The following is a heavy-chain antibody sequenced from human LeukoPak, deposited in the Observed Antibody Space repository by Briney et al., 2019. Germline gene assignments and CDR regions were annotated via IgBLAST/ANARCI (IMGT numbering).Heavy chain of an antibody. CDR3: ARAPGSYYDFWSGNYFDY. CDR2: ISYDGSNK. CDR1: GFTFSSYA. V-gene: IGHV3-30*04. D-gene: IGHD3-3*01. Sequence: GGSLRLSCTASGFTFSSYAMHWVRQAPGKGLEWVAVISYDGSNKYYADSVKGRFTISRDNSKNTLYLQMNSLRAEDTAVYYCARAPGSYYDFWSGNYFDYWGQGTLVTVSS. J-gene: IGHJ4*02.